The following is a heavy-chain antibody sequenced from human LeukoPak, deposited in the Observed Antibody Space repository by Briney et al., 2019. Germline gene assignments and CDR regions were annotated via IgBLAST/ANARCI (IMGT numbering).Heavy chain of an antibody. J-gene: IGHJ1*01. D-gene: IGHD3-10*01. V-gene: IGHV1-69*13. CDR2: IIPIFGTA. CDR1: GATFTSYA. CDR3: ARDGCYYGSGSSSGRCQYFQH. Sequence: SVKVSCKASGATFTSYAISWVRQAPGQRLEWMGGIIPIFGTADYAQKYQARVTIIAGESTSTAYIELSSLRSEDTAVYYCARDGCYYGSGSSSGRCQYFQHWGQGTLVTVSS.